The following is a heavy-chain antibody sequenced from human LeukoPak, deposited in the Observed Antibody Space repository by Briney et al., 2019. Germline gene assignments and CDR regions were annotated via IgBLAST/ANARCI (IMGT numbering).Heavy chain of an antibody. Sequence: PSETLSLTCAVYGGSFSGYYWSWIRQPPGKGLEWIGEINHSGSTNYNPSLKSRVTISVDTSKNQFSLKLSSVTAADTAVYYCASAERFLEWLPRYWGRGTLVTVSS. CDR3: ASAERFLEWLPRY. J-gene: IGHJ4*02. CDR2: INHSGST. D-gene: IGHD3-3*01. V-gene: IGHV4-34*01. CDR1: GGSFSGYY.